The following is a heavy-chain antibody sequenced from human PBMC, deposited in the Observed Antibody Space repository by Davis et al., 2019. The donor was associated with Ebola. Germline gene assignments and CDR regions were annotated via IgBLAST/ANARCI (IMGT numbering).Heavy chain of an antibody. V-gene: IGHV4-59*11. Sequence: PSETLSLTCTVSGGSISSHYWSWIRQPPGKGLEWIGYIYYSGSTNYNPSLKSRVTISVDTSKNQFSLKLSSVTAADTAVYYCARGGLNYDYIWGSYRLDVWGQGTTVTVSS. CDR2: IYYSGST. D-gene: IGHD3-16*02. CDR3: ARGGLNYDYIWGSYRLDV. J-gene: IGHJ6*02. CDR1: GGSISSHY.